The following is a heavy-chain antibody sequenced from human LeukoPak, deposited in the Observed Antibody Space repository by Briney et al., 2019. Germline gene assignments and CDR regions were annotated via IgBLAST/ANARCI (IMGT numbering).Heavy chain of an antibody. CDR2: IDPSDSYT. J-gene: IGHJ4*02. CDR3: ARHFSLLRYFDWLLDY. CDR1: GYSFTSYW. D-gene: IGHD3-9*01. Sequence: GESLKISCKGSGYSFTSYWISWVRQMPGKGLGWMGRIDPSDSYTNYSPSFQGHVTISADKSISTAYLQWSSLKASDTAMYYCARHFSLLRYFDWLLDYWGQGTLVTVSS. V-gene: IGHV5-10-1*01.